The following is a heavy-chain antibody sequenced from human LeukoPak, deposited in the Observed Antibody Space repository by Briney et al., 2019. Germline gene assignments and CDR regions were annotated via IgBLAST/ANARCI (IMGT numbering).Heavy chain of an antibody. CDR3: ANEIRPNDY. J-gene: IGHJ4*02. V-gene: IGHV3-30-3*02. CDR2: ISYDGSNK. CDR1: GFTFSSYA. D-gene: IGHD4-17*01. Sequence: GGSLRLSCAAAGFTFSSYAMHWVRQAPGKGLEWVAVISYDGSNKYYADSVKGRFTISRDNSKNTLYLQMNSLRAEDTAVYYCANEIRPNDYWGQGTLVTVSS.